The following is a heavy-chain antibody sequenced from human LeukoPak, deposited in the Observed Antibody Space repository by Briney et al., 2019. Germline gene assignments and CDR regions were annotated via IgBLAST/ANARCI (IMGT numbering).Heavy chain of an antibody. D-gene: IGHD6-19*01. J-gene: IGHJ4*02. CDR1: GYTFTSYG. CDR2: INPSGGST. CDR3: ARVNGDSGSYFDY. Sequence: ASVKVSCKASGYTFTSYGISWVRQAPGQGLEWMGIINPSGGSTGYALKFQDRVTMTRDTSTSTLYMELSSLRSEDTAVYYCARVNGDSGSYFDYWGQGTLVTVSS. V-gene: IGHV1-46*01.